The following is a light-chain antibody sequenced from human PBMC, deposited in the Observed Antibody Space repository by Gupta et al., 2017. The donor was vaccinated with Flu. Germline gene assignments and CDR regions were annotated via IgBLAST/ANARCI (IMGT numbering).Light chain of an antibody. V-gene: IGKV1-39*01. CDR3: QQSYTTPRT. CDR1: QSVRSF. CDR2: AAS. J-gene: IGKJ1*01. Sequence: RSSLSASVGDRVTITCRASQSVRSFLNWYQQKPGKAPNLLIYAASSLQSGVPSRFSGRGSGTDFTLTISSLQLEDFATYYCQQSYTTPRTFGQGTKVEI.